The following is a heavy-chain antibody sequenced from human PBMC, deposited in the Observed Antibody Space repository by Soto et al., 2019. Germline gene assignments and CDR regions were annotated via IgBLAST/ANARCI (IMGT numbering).Heavy chain of an antibody. J-gene: IGHJ6*02. V-gene: IGHV1-2*04. Sequence: VLVKVSCKAAGYSFTVYHMDWLRQAPGQGLEWMGWINPNSGGTNYAQKFEGWVTMTRDTSISTAYMELNRLRSDDTALYYCARGQSPSSGCPGMDVWGQGTTVTVSS. CDR3: ARGQSPSSGCPGMDV. D-gene: IGHD6-19*01. CDR2: INPNSGGT. CDR1: GYSFTVYH.